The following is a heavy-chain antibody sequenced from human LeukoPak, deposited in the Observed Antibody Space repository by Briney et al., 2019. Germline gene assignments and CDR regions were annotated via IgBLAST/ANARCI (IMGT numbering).Heavy chain of an antibody. Sequence: GASVKVSCKASGYTFTSYAMNWVRQAPGQGLEWMGWINTNTGNPTYAQGFTGRFVFSLDTSVSTAYLQISSLKAEDTAVYYCARGPYSSSWYYYYGMDVWGQGTTVTVSS. CDR1: GYTFTSYA. J-gene: IGHJ6*02. D-gene: IGHD6-13*01. CDR2: INTNTGNP. CDR3: ARGPYSSSWYYYYGMDV. V-gene: IGHV7-4-1*02.